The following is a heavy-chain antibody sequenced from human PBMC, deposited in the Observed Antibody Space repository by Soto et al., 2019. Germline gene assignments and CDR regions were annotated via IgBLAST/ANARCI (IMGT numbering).Heavy chain of an antibody. J-gene: IGHJ4*02. CDR3: AVIGYDLDY. D-gene: IGHD5-12*01. Sequence: QVQLVQSGAEVKKPGSSVKVSCKGSGDTFHRHALSWVRQAPGQGLEWMGGIIPMFGTANYAQEFQGRVTITADTSTSTAYMELSSLRFEDTAFYYCAVIGYDLDYWGQGTLVAVSS. CDR2: IIPMFGTA. CDR1: GDTFHRHA. V-gene: IGHV1-69*06.